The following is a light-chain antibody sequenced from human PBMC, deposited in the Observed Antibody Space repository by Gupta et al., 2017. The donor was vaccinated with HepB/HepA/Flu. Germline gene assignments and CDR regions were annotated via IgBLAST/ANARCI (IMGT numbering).Light chain of an antibody. CDR2: NND. V-gene: IGLV1-40*01. Sequence: QSVLTQPPSLSGAPGQRVIISCTGTSSNIGADYSVHWYQRFPGTAPKRVIYNNDLRSSGVPGRFSGSRSGTSASLTITNLQAEDEADYFCQSYDSSHVLFGGGTKLTVL. J-gene: IGLJ2*01. CDR3: QSYDSSHVL. CDR1: SSNIGADYS.